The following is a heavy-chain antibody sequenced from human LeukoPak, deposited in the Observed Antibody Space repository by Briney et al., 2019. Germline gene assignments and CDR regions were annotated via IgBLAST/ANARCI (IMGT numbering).Heavy chain of an antibody. CDR1: GGSFSGYY. CDR3: ARGLRRRYFDY. J-gene: IGHJ4*02. CDR2: INHSGST. V-gene: IGHV4-34*01. Sequence: PSETLSLTCAVYGGSFSGYYWSWIRQPPGKGLEWIGEINHSGSTNYNPSLKSRVTISVDTSENQFSLKLSSVTAAGTAVYYCARGLRRRYFDYRGQGTLVTVSS. D-gene: IGHD3-16*01.